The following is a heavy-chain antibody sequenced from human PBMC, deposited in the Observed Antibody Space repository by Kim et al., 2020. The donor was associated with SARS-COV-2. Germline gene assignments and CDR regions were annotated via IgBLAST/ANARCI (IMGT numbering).Heavy chain of an antibody. CDR2: MNPNTGNT. CDR3: ARGATP. Sequence: ASVQFSCKTSGYTFTSFDINWVRQAPGEGLEWVGWMNPNTGNTGYAQKLQGRLTLTRDTSINTAYMELSGLRSEDTAVYFCARGATPWGRGTLFTVSS. CDR1: GYTFTSFD. J-gene: IGHJ5*02. V-gene: IGHV1-8*01.